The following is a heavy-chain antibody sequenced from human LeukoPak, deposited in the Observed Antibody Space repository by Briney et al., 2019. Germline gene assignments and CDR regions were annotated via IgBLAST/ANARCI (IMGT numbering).Heavy chain of an antibody. Sequence: AGGSLRLSCAASGFTFSTHAMIWVRQAPGKGPEWVSCITGSGSGTYYTDSVKGRFTISRENSNDTLYLQMNSLRAEDTAVYYCVKGRDYNDASAYYIGDFWGQGTLVTVSS. CDR2: ITGSGSGT. CDR3: VKGRDYNDASAYYIGDF. CDR1: GFTFSTHA. V-gene: IGHV3-23*01. J-gene: IGHJ4*02. D-gene: IGHD3-22*01.